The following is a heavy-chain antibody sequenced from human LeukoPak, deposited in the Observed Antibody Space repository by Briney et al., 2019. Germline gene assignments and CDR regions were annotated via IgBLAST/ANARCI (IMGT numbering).Heavy chain of an antibody. Sequence: GGSLRLSCVASGFTFSSYGMYWVRQAPGKGLEWVAFIRFDGSEMYYADSVKGRFTISRDNSKNTLYLQMNSLRVEDTAVYYCARRAGAYSHPYDYWGQGTLVTVSS. V-gene: IGHV3-30*02. CDR1: GFTFSSYG. D-gene: IGHD4/OR15-4a*01. CDR3: ARRAGAYSHPYDY. CDR2: IRFDGSEM. J-gene: IGHJ4*02.